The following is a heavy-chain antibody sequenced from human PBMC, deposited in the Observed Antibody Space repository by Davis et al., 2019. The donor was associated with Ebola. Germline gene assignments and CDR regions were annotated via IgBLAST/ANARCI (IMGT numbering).Heavy chain of an antibody. CDR2: INHSGST. J-gene: IGHJ6*02. CDR1: GGSFSGYY. V-gene: IGHV4-34*01. D-gene: IGHD3-3*01. Sequence: GSLRLSCAVYGGSFSGYYWSWIRQPPGKGLEWIGEINHSGSTNYNPSLKSRVTISVDTSKNQFSLKLSSVPAADTAVYYCAGHTGYYDFWSGYYRGGRGMDVWGQGTTVKVSS. CDR3: AGHTGYYDFWSGYYRGGRGMDV.